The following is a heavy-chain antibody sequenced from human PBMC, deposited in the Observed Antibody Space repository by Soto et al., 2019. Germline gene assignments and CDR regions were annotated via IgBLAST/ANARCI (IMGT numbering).Heavy chain of an antibody. CDR1: GFTFSNYA. Sequence: QVQLVESGGGVVQPGRSLRLSCAASGFTFSNYALHWVRQAPGKGLEWVAVISYDGSNKYYADSVKGRFTISRDKSKKTLYLQMNSLRPEDTAVYYCARDRGGDCSFSDYWGQGTLVTVSS. J-gene: IGHJ4*02. CDR2: ISYDGSNK. V-gene: IGHV3-30-3*01. D-gene: IGHD2-21*02. CDR3: ARDRGGDCSFSDY.